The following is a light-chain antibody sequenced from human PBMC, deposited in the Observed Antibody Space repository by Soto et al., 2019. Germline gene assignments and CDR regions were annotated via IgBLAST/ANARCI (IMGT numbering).Light chain of an antibody. CDR2: EVS. V-gene: IGLV2-14*01. Sequence: QSALTQPASVSGSPGQSITISCTGTSSDVGAYNYVSWYQQQSGKAPKLMIHEVSNRPSGVSNRFSGSKSGNTASLTISGLKAEDEADYYGSSYTTSSAYVFGSGTKVSV. CDR1: SSDVGAYNY. CDR3: SSYTTSSAYV. J-gene: IGLJ1*01.